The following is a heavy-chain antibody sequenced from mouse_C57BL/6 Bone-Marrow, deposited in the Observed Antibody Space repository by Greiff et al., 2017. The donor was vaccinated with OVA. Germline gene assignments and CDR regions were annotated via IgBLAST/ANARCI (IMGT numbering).Heavy chain of an antibody. Sequence: EVQLQQPGPVLVKPGASVKMSCKASGYTFTDYYMNWVKQSHGKSLEWIGDINPYNGGTSYNQKFKGKATLTVDKSSSTAYMELYSLTSEDSAVYYCARQDYRFPCRYYDMGCTGTAVSVSS. CDR2: INPYNGGT. J-gene: IGHJ1*03. D-gene: IGHD2-13*01. V-gene: IGHV1-19*01. CDR3: ARQDYRFPCRYYDM. CDR1: GYTFTDYY.